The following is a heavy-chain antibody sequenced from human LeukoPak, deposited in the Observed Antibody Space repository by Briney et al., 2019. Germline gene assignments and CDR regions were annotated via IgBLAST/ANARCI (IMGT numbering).Heavy chain of an antibody. J-gene: IGHJ4*02. CDR3: ARGKESSGYFYYFDY. D-gene: IGHD3-22*01. CDR2: IYTSGST. Sequence: SETLSLTCTVAGDSISSYYWSWIRQPAGKGLEWIGRIYTSGSTNYNPSLKSRGTMSVDTSNNQFSLKLSSVTAADTAVYYCARGKESSGYFYYFDYWGQGTLVTVSS. V-gene: IGHV4-4*07. CDR1: GDSISSYY.